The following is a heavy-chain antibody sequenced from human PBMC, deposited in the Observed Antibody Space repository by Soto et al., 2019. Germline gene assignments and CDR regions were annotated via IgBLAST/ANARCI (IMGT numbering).Heavy chain of an antibody. CDR3: ARLWNDVREQEGVNWFDP. J-gene: IGHJ5*02. CDR1: GASISSGDYY. Sequence: KSSETLSLTCTVSGASISSGDYYWNWIRQHPGKGLEWIGYIYYSGSTYYNPSLMSRLTISVDTSKNQFSLKLSSVTAADTAVYYCARLWNDVREQEGVNWFDPWGQGTLVTVSS. CDR2: IYYSGST. V-gene: IGHV4-31*03. D-gene: IGHD1-1*01.